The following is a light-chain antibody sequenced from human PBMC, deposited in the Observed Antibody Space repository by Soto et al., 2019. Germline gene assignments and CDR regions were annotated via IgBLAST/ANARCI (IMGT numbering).Light chain of an antibody. CDR2: SAS. CDR1: QDVSSW. Sequence: DIQVTQSPSSVSASVGDRVTITCRTSQDVSSWLAWYQQKPGKAPELLIYSASTLPTGVPSRFSGSGSGTDFTLTISSLQPEDFATYYCQPANSFPLTFGGGTKVEIK. V-gene: IGKV1-12*01. CDR3: QPANSFPLT. J-gene: IGKJ4*01.